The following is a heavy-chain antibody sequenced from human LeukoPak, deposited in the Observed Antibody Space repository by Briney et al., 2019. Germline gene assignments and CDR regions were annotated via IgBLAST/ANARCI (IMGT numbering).Heavy chain of an antibody. Sequence: PGGSLRLSCAASGFTFSSYGMSWVRQAPGKGLEWVSGISGSGGSTYYADSVKGRFTICRDNSKNTLYLQMNSLRAEDTAVYFCAKGSYDSSGYYYANYFDYWGQGTLVTVSS. CDR3: AKGSYDSSGYYYANYFDY. CDR2: ISGSGGST. CDR1: GFTFSSYG. J-gene: IGHJ4*02. D-gene: IGHD3-22*01. V-gene: IGHV3-23*01.